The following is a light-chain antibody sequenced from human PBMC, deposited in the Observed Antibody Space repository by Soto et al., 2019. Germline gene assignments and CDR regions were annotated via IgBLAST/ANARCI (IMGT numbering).Light chain of an antibody. CDR3: QQLNSYTLLT. J-gene: IGKJ4*01. V-gene: IGKV1-9*01. Sequence: DIQLTQSPSFLSASVGDRVTITCRASQGISSYLAWYQQKPGKAPKILIYAASTLQSGVPSRFSGSGSGTEFTLTISSLQPEDCATYYCQQLNSYTLLTFGGGTKVEIK. CDR1: QGISSY. CDR2: AAS.